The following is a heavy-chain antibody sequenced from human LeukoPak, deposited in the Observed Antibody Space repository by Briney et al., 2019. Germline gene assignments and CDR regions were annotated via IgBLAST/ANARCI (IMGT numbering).Heavy chain of an antibody. Sequence: GGSLRLSCAASGFTFSSYGMHWVRQAPGKGLEWVAVIWYDGSNKYYADSVKGRFTISRDNSKNTLYLQMNSLRAEDTAVYYCARRDPDDAFDIWGQGTMVTVSS. D-gene: IGHD5-24*01. V-gene: IGHV3-33*01. CDR1: GFTFSSYG. J-gene: IGHJ3*02. CDR3: ARRDPDDAFDI. CDR2: IWYDGSNK.